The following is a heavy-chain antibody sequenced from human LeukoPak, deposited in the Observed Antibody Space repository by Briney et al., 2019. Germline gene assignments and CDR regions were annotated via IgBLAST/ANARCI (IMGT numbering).Heavy chain of an antibody. J-gene: IGHJ4*02. CDR1: GFTFSSYR. Sequence: GGSLRLSCAASGFTFSSYRMNWVRQAPGKGLEWVSSISSSSSYIYYADSVKGRFTISRDNAKNSLYLQMNSLRAEDTAVYYCARAFADGYNSSPFDYWGQGTLVTVSS. CDR3: ARAFADGYNSSPFDY. D-gene: IGHD5-24*01. CDR2: ISSSSSYI. V-gene: IGHV3-21*01.